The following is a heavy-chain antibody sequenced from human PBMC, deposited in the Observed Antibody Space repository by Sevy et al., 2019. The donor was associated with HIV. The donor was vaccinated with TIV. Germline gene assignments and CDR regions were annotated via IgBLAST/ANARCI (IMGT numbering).Heavy chain of an antibody. CDR1: GFTVSSNY. CDR3: AREVRSSGRHKGGAEKGLDI. Sequence: GGSLRLSCAASGFTVSSNYMSWVRQAPGKGLECVSVIYSGGDTYYADSVKGRFTISRDNSKNTLYLQMNSLRTEDTAVYYCAREVRSSGRHKGGAEKGLDIWGQGTMVTVSS. J-gene: IGHJ3*02. V-gene: IGHV3-66*02. D-gene: IGHD6-19*01. CDR2: IYSGGDT.